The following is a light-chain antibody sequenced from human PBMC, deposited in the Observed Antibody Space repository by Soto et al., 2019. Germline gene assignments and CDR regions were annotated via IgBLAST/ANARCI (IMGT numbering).Light chain of an antibody. CDR3: SSSAGTNSYVL. CDR1: SSDIGGYNS. J-gene: IGLJ3*02. CDR2: EVN. Sequence: QSVLTQPPSASGSPGQSVTISCTGTSSDIGGYNSVSWYQQHPGKAPKLMIYEVNKRPLGVPERFSGSKSGNTASLTVSGLQDDDEADYYCSSSAGTNSYVLFGGGIKVTVL. V-gene: IGLV2-8*01.